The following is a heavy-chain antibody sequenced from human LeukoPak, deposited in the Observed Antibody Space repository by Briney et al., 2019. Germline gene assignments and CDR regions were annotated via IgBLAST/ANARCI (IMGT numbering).Heavy chain of an antibody. CDR1: GFTFSVYY. CDR2: FSSSGSTI. V-gene: IGHV3-11*01. J-gene: IGHJ5*02. D-gene: IGHD6-13*01. Sequence: PGGPLRLSCAASGFTFSVYYMTWIRHAPGKGLEWLSYFSSSGSTIYYADSLKGRFTISRDNAKNSLYLQMDSLRAEDTAVYYCARVAAAGTSNWFDPWGQGTLVTVSS. CDR3: ARVAAAGTSNWFDP.